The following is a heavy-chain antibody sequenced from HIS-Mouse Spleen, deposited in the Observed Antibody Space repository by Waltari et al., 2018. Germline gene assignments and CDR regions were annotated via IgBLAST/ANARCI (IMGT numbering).Heavy chain of an antibody. V-gene: IGHV1-8*01. Sequence: QVQLVQSGAEVKKPGASVKVSCKASGYTFTSYDIHWVRQATGQGREWMGWMNPNSGTTGYAQKSQGRFTMNRNTSISTAYMELSSLRSEDTAGYYCASLLTGDWYFDLWGRGTLVTVSS. J-gene: IGHJ2*01. CDR1: GYTFTSYD. CDR2: MNPNSGTT. CDR3: ASLLTGDWYFDL. D-gene: IGHD7-27*01.